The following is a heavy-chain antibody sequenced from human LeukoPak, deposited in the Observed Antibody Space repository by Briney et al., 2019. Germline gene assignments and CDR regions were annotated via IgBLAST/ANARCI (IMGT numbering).Heavy chain of an antibody. Sequence: SETLSLTCAVYGGSFSGYYWSWIRQPPGKGLEWIGEISHSGSTNYNPSLKSRVTISVDTSKNQFSLKLSSVTAADTAVYYCARVTRAFDIWGQGTMVTVSS. D-gene: IGHD2-15*01. CDR2: ISHSGST. CDR1: GGSFSGYY. J-gene: IGHJ3*02. V-gene: IGHV4-34*01. CDR3: ARVTRAFDI.